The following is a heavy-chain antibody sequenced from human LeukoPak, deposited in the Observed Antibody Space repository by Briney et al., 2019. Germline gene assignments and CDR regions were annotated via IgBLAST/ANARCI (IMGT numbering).Heavy chain of an antibody. Sequence: SQTLSLTCTVSGGSISSGDYYWSWIRQPPGKGLEWIAYMYYSGSTYYNPSLKSRVTMSADTSKNQLSLKLSSVTAADTAVYYCARDLLGGGPWFDPWGQGTLVTVSS. CDR3: ARDLLGGGPWFDP. CDR1: GGSISSGDYY. CDR2: MYYSGST. V-gene: IGHV4-30-4*01. D-gene: IGHD2-15*01. J-gene: IGHJ5*02.